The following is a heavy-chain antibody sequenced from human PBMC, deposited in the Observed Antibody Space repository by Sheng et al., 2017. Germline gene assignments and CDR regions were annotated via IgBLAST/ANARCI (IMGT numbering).Heavy chain of an antibody. V-gene: IGHV3-30*01. Sequence: QVQLVESGGGVVQPGRSLRLSCAASGFTFSSYAMHWVRQAPGKGLEWVAVISYDGSNKYYADSVKGRFTISRDNSKNTLYLQMNSLRAEDTAVYYCVRGASGSYFDYWGQG. CDR2: ISYDGSNK. J-gene: IGHJ4*02. D-gene: IGHD3-10*01. CDR3: VRGASGSYFDY. CDR1: GFTFSSYA.